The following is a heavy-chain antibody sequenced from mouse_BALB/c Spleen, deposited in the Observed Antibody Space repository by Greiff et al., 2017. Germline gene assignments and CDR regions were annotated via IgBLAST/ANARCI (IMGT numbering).Heavy chain of an antibody. J-gene: IGHJ2*01. Sequence: LQQPGSELVRPGASVKLSCKASGYTFTSYWMHWVKQRPGQGLEWIGNIYPGSGSTNYDEKFKSKATLTVDTSSSTAYMQLSSLTSEDSAVYYCTRSRDGYYFDYWGQAPLSQSPQ. CDR2: IYPGSGST. CDR1: GYTFTSYW. CDR3: TRSRDGYYFDY. D-gene: IGHD3-3*01. V-gene: IGHV1S22*01.